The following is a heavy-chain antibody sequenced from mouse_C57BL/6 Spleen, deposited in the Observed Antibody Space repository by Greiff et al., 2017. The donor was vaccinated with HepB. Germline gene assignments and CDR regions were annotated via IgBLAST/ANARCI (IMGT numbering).Heavy chain of an antibody. CDR2: IDPSDSYT. D-gene: IGHD1-1*01. J-gene: IGHJ4*01. V-gene: IGHV1-69*01. CDR1: GYTFTSYW. Sequence: VQLQQPGAELVMPGASVKLSCKASGYTFTSYWMHWVKQRPGQGLEWIGEIDPSDSYTNYNQKFKGKSTLTVDKSSSTAYMQLSSLTSEDSAVYYCARYDGRGARYYAMDYWGQGTSVTVSS. CDR3: ARYDGRGARYYAMDY.